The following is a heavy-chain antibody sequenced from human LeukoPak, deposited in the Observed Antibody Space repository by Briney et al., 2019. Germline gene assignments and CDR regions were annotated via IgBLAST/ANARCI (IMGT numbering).Heavy chain of an antibody. D-gene: IGHD3-10*01. J-gene: IGHJ3*02. Sequence: PSETLSLTCTVSGGSISSGDYYWSWIRQPPGKGLEWIGYIYYSESTYYNPSLKSRVTISVDTSKNQFSLKLSSVTAADTAVYYCAREGVNYYGSGSYSGSDAFDIWGQGTMVTVSS. CDR3: AREGVNYYGSGSYSGSDAFDI. CDR1: GGSISSGDYY. V-gene: IGHV4-30-4*01. CDR2: IYYSEST.